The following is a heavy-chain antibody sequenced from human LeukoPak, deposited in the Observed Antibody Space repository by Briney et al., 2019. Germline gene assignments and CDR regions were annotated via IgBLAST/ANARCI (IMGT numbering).Heavy chain of an antibody. CDR2: ISGDGGST. CDR1: GFTFDDYA. D-gene: IGHD6-19*01. Sequence: GGSLRLSCAASGFTFDDYAMHWVRQAPGKGLEWVSLISGDGGSTYYADSVKGRFTISRDNSKNSLYLQMNSLGTEDTALYYCAKGGSGRSYYFDFWGQGTLVTVSS. V-gene: IGHV3-43*02. CDR3: AKGGSGRSYYFDF. J-gene: IGHJ4*02.